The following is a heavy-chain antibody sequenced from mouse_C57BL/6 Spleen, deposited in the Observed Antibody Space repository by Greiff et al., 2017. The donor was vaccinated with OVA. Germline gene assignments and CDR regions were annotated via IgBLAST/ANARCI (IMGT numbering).Heavy chain of an antibody. CDR3: ARGAYSNPLDY. CDR1: GYTFTDYY. D-gene: IGHD2-5*01. J-gene: IGHJ2*01. CDR2: INPNNGGT. V-gene: IGHV1-26*01. Sequence: VQLQQSGPELVKPGASVKISCKASGYTFTDYYMNWVKQSHGKSLEWIGDINPNNGGTSYNQKFKGKATLTVDKSSSTAYMELRSLTSEDSAVYYCARGAYSNPLDYWGQGTTLTVSS.